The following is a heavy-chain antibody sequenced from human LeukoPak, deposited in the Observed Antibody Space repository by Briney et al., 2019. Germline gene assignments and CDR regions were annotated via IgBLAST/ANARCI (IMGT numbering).Heavy chain of an antibody. CDR2: ISYDGSNK. CDR1: GFTFSSYA. CDR3: ARDSPDIVVVVAVLDY. J-gene: IGHJ4*02. Sequence: GRSLRLSCAASGFTFSSYAMHWVRQAPGKGLEWVAVISYDGSNKYYADSVKGRFTISRDNSKNTLYLQMNSLRAEDTAVYYCARDSPDIVVVVAVLDYWGQGTLVTVSS. V-gene: IGHV3-30-3*01. D-gene: IGHD2-15*01.